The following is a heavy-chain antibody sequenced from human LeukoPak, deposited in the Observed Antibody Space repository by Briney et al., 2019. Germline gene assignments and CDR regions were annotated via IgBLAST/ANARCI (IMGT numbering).Heavy chain of an antibody. CDR3: ARGRNNWNDVWDY. CDR2: ISAYNGNT. D-gene: IGHD1-20*01. V-gene: IGHV1-18*01. CDR1: GYTFITYG. Sequence: ASVRVSCTASGYTFITYGISWVRQAPGQGLEWMGWISAYNGNTNYAQKFQDRVTMTADTSTSKAYMDLRSLRSDDTAVYYCARGRNNWNDVWDYWGQGTLVTVSS. J-gene: IGHJ4*02.